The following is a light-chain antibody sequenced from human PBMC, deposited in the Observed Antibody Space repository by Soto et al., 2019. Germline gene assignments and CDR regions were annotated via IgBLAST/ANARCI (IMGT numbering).Light chain of an antibody. CDR1: SSDVGAYIF. Sequence: QAVLTQPPSASGSPGQSVTISCTGTSSDVGAYIFVSWYQQHPGKAPKLMVYDVNRRPPGVPDRFFGSKSGNTASLTVSGLQAEDEADYYCVSFPAGTYVFGTGTKVAVL. J-gene: IGLJ1*01. CDR2: DVN. CDR3: VSFPAGTYV. V-gene: IGLV2-8*01.